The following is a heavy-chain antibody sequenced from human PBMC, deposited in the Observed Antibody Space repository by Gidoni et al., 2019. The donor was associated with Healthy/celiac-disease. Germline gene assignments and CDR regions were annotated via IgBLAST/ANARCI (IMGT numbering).Heavy chain of an antibody. Sequence: QVQLVQSGAEVKKPGSSVKVFCKASGGTFSSYAISWVRQAPGQGLEWMGRIIPILGIANYAQKFQGRVTITADKSTSTAYMELSSLRSEDTAVYYCARGGNHCSSTSCFDYWGQGTLVTVSS. V-gene: IGHV1-69*04. D-gene: IGHD2-2*01. J-gene: IGHJ4*02. CDR3: ARGGNHCSSTSCFDY. CDR1: GGTFSSYA. CDR2: IIPILGIA.